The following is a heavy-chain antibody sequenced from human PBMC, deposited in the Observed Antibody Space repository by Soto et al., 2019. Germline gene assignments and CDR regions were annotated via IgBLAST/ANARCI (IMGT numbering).Heavy chain of an antibody. CDR2: ISQSGTT. CDR3: AKKVPAALRLYYFFGLDV. D-gene: IGHD2-15*01. CDR1: GASISSDNR. Sequence: SETLSLTCAVSGASISSDNRWTWVRQPPGGGLEWIGEISQSGTTKYNPSLASRVTISVDKSKNQFSLRLTSMTAADTAVYYCAKKVPAALRLYYFFGLDVWGQGTTVTVS. V-gene: IGHV4-4*02. J-gene: IGHJ6*02.